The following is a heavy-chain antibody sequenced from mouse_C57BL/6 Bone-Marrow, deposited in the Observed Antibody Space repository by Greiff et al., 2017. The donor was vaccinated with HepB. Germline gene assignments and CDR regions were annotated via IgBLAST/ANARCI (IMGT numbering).Heavy chain of an antibody. CDR1: GYTFTSYW. Sequence: VQLQQSGAELVKPGASVKLSCKASGYTFTSYWMHWVKQRPGRALEWIGRIDPNSGGTKYNEKFKSKATLTVDKPSSTAYMQLSSLTSEDSAVYYCARWHGGAWFAYWGQGTLVTVSA. CDR3: ARWHGGAWFAY. D-gene: IGHD3-1*01. V-gene: IGHV1-72*01. J-gene: IGHJ3*01. CDR2: IDPNSGGT.